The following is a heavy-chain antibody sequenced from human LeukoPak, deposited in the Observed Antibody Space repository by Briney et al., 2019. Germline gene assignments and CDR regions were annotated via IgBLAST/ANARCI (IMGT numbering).Heavy chain of an antibody. CDR1: GYTFTSYD. CDR3: ARGRGGSGRYYFYYYYYMDV. V-gene: IGHV1-8*01. CDR2: MNPNSGNT. Sequence: ASVKVSCKASGYTFTSYDINWVRQATGQGLEWMGWMNPNSGNTGYAQKFQGRVTMTRNTSISTAYMELSSLGSEDTAVYYCARGRGGSGRYYFYYYYYMDVWGKGTTVTISS. J-gene: IGHJ6*03. D-gene: IGHD3-10*01.